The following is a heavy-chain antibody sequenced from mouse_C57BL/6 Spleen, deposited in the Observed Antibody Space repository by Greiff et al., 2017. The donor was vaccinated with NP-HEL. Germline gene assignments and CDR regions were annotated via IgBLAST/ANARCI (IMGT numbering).Heavy chain of an antibody. CDR3: TAIRFAY. CDR2: IRLKSDNYAT. V-gene: IGHV6-3*01. J-gene: IGHJ3*01. CDR1: GFTFSNYW. Sequence: EVQLVESGGGLVQPGGSMKLSCVASGFTFSNYWMNWVRQTPGKGLEWVAQIRLKSDNYATHYAESVRGRVTILRDDSKSSVYLQMNNVRAVDTGIYYCTAIRFAYWGQGTLVTVSA.